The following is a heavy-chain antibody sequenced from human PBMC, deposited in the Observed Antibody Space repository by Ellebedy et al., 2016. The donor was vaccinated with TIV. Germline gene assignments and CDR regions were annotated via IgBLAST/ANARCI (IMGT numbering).Heavy chain of an antibody. V-gene: IGHV3-48*02. Sequence: GGSLRLXXAASGFTFSSYDMNWVRQAPGKGLKWVSYIGSGSDTIYYADSVKGRFTISRDNAKNSLYLQMNSLREEDTAIYYCVRVSRSGNYPGWGQGTLVTVSS. D-gene: IGHD1-26*01. CDR1: GFTFSSYD. CDR3: VRVSRSGNYPG. CDR2: IGSGSDTI. J-gene: IGHJ4*02.